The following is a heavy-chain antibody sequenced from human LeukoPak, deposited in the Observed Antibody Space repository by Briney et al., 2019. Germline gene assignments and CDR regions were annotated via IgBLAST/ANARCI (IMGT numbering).Heavy chain of an antibody. D-gene: IGHD3-22*01. J-gene: IGHJ4*02. CDR1: GYIFTSYG. V-gene: IGHV1-18*01. CDR2: ISAYNGNT. Sequence: GASVKVSCKASGYIFTSYGISWVRQAPGQGLEWMGWISAYNGNTNYAQKLQGRVTMTTDTSTSTAYMELRSLRSDDTAVYYCARVGYYDSSGYYYETGSFDYWGQGTLVTVSS. CDR3: ARVGYYDSSGYYYETGSFDY.